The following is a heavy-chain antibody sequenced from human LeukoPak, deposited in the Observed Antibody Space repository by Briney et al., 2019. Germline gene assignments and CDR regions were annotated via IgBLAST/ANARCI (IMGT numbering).Heavy chain of an antibody. CDR2: IYTSGST. J-gene: IGHJ6*02. V-gene: IGHV4-61*02. CDR3: AREASGYDYGYYYYYGMDV. D-gene: IGHD5-12*01. CDR1: GGSISSGSYY. Sequence: TSETLSLTCTVSGGSISSGSYYWSWIRQPAGKGLEWIGRIYTSGSTNYNPSLKSRVTISVDTSKNQFSLKLSSVTAADTAVYYCAREASGYDYGYYYYYGMDVWGQGTTVTVSS.